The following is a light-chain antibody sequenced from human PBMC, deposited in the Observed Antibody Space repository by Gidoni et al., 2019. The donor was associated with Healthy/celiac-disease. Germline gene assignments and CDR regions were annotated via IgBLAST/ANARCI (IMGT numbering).Light chain of an antibody. Sequence: EIVLTQSPATLSLSPGDRATLSCRASQSVSSYLAWYQQKPGQAPRLLIYDASNRATGIPARFSGSGSGTDFILTISSLDPVDFAVYYCQQRSNWSTFGQGTRLEIK. V-gene: IGKV3-11*01. CDR2: DAS. CDR1: QSVSSY. CDR3: QQRSNWST. J-gene: IGKJ5*01.